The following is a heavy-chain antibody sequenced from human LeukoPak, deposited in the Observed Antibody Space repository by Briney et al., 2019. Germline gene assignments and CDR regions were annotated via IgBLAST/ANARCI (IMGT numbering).Heavy chain of an antibody. Sequence: GASVKVSCKASGHTFTSYGISWVRQAPGQGLEWMGWISAYNGNTNYAQKLQGRVTMTTDTSTSTAYMELRSLRSDDTAVYYCAESSYYYDSSGYSVNWFDPWGQGTLVTVSS. CDR3: AESSYYYDSSGYSVNWFDP. CDR1: GHTFTSYG. D-gene: IGHD3-22*01. CDR2: ISAYNGNT. J-gene: IGHJ5*02. V-gene: IGHV1-18*01.